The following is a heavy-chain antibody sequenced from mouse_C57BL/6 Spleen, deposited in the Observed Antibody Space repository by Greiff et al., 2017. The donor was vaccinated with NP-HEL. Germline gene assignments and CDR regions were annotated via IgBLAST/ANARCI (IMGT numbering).Heavy chain of an antibody. CDR3: ARDYGSSQAWFAY. J-gene: IGHJ3*01. D-gene: IGHD1-1*01. Sequence: QVQLQQSGAELVRPGTSVKVSCKASGYAFTNYLIEWVKQRPGQGLEWIGVINPGSGGTNYNEKFKGKATLTADKSSSTAYMQLSSLTSEDSAVYFCARDYGSSQAWFAYWGQGTLVTVSA. CDR1: GYAFTNYL. V-gene: IGHV1-54*01. CDR2: INPGSGGT.